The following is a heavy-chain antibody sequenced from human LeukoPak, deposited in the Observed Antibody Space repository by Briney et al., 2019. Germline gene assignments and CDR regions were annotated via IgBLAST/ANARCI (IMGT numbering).Heavy chain of an antibody. CDR1: GFTFSSYA. CDR3: ARVYNDLWFGELYFDY. V-gene: IGHV3-30-3*01. J-gene: IGHJ4*02. CDR2: ISYDGSNK. D-gene: IGHD3-10*01. Sequence: GGSLRLSCAASGFTFSSYAMHWVRQAPGKGLELVAVISYDGSNKYYADSVKGRFTISRDNSKNTLYLQMNGLRAEDTAVYYCARVYNDLWFGELYFDYWGQVTLVTVSS.